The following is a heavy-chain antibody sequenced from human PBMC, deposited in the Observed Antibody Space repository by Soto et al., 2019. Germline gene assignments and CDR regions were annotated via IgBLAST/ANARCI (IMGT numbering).Heavy chain of an antibody. CDR1: GTYVSSAGYS. V-gene: IGHV4-30-4*07. CDR2: AYQSGRT. CDR3: ARGQSIVAAIDYFDY. D-gene: IGHD5-12*01. Sequence: KSSETLSLTCSVSGTYVSSAGYSWSWIRQPPGKGLEWIGYAYQSGRTYGSVTTSYNPSLKSRVTISVDRSTNQFSLKLISVTAADTAVYFCARGQSIVAAIDYFDYWGQGSLVTVSS. J-gene: IGHJ4*02.